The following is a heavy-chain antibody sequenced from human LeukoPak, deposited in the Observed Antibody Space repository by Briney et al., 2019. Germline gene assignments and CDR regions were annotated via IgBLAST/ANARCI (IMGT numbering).Heavy chain of an antibody. Sequence: PGGSLRLSCAASGFTFSRYWLHWVRQPPGKGLVWLSRLNADDKTTSYADSVKGRFTISRDNAKNSLYLQMNSLRAEDMALYYCARGYCSGGSCYYFDYWGQGTLVTVSS. CDR2: LNADDKTT. V-gene: IGHV3-74*01. J-gene: IGHJ4*02. D-gene: IGHD2-15*01. CDR3: ARGYCSGGSCYYFDY. CDR1: GFTFSRYW.